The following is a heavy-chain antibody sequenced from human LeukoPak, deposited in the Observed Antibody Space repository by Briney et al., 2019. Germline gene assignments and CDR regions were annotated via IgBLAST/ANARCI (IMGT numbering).Heavy chain of an antibody. CDR3: AKNTRSVVAASHTFDF. CDR2: ISGSGGST. Sequence: SGGSLRLSCEASGFTFSSYAMSWVCQAPGKGLEWVSVISGSGGSTYYTDSVKGRFTISRDNSKNTLYLQMNSLRAEDTALYYCAKNTRSVVAASHTFDFWGQGTLVTVSS. D-gene: IGHD2-15*01. J-gene: IGHJ4*02. V-gene: IGHV3-23*01. CDR1: GFTFSSYA.